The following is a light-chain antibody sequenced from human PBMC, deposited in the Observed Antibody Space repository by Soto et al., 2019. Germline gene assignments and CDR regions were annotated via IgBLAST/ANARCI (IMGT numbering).Light chain of an antibody. J-gene: IGLJ1*01. CDR1: SSDVGSYNR. CDR3: SSYTGISTYV. CDR2: EVS. Sequence: QSALTQPPSVSGSPGQSVTISCIGSSSDVGSYNRVSWYQQSPGTAPKLMIYEVSNRPSGVPDRFSGSKSGNTASLTISGLQDEDEAEYYCSSYTGISTYVFGTGTKVTVL. V-gene: IGLV2-18*02.